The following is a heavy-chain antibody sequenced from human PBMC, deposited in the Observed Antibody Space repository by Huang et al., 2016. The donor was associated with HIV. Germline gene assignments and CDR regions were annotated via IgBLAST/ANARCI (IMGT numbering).Heavy chain of an antibody. CDR2: SYPCDSDP. Sequence: EVQLVQSGAVVKKPGESLKISCKGSGYTFNGYWIGWVRQMPGKGLEWLGISYPCDSDPTYSPSLQGQGTISADKSISTAYLQWSGLKASDTAMYYCARQGVGDFVVEPTGLGAFDIWGQGTMVTVSS. V-gene: IGHV5-51*01. CDR1: GYTFNGYW. CDR3: ARQGVGDFVVEPTGLGAFDI. J-gene: IGHJ3*02. D-gene: IGHD2-2*01.